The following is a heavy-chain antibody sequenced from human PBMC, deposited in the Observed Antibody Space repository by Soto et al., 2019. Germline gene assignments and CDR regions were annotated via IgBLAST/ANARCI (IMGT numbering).Heavy chain of an antibody. Sequence: QVQLVESGGGVVQPGRSLRLSCAASGFTFSSYGMHWVRQAPGKGLEWVAVISYDGSNKYYADPVKGRFTISRDNSKNTLYLQMNSLRAEDTAVYYCAKDRLLAYWGQGTLVTVSS. D-gene: IGHD3-3*02. J-gene: IGHJ4*02. CDR3: AKDRLLAY. CDR2: ISYDGSNK. CDR1: GFTFSSYG. V-gene: IGHV3-30*18.